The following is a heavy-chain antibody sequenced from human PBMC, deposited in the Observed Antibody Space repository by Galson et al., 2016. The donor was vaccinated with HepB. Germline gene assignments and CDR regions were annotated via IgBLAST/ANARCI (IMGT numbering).Heavy chain of an antibody. CDR2: ISYDGSLK. J-gene: IGHJ4*02. D-gene: IGHD6-13*01. Sequence: SLRLSCAASGFTFSSYGMHWVRQAPGKGLEWVAAISYDGSLKYYADSVEGRFTISRDNTKNSLYLQLNSLRAEDTAVYYCARAGSSWYFDYWGQGTLVTVSS. CDR1: GFTFSSYG. V-gene: IGHV3-30*03. CDR3: ARAGSSWYFDY.